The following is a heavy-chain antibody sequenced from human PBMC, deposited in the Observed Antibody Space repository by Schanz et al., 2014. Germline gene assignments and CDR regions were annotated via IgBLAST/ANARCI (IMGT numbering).Heavy chain of an antibody. CDR2: ISYDGRNN. D-gene: IGHD1-26*01. CDR1: GFTFSGYG. CDR3: ARDSGSHYLVDY. Sequence: QVQLVESGGGVVQPGRSLRLSCVTSGFTFSGYGMHWARQAPGNGLEWVAYISYDGRNNFQADSVRGRFTISRDNAKNSLYLQMNSLRAEDTAVYYCARDSGSHYLVDYWGQGALVTVSS. J-gene: IGHJ4*02. V-gene: IGHV3-30*03.